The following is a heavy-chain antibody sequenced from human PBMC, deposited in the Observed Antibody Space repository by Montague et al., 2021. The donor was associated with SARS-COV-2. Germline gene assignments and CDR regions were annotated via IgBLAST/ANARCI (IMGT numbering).Heavy chain of an antibody. CDR1: GSTFSSYA. CDR2: ISYDGSNK. J-gene: IGHJ4*02. CDR3: ARDHLNRRGAEGFLTIFGVVTSNYFDY. D-gene: IGHD3-3*01. Sequence: SLRLSCAASGSTFSSYAMHWVRQAPGKGLEWVAVISYDGSNKYYSDSVKGLFTISRDNSKNTLYLQMNSLRAEDTAVYYCARDHLNRRGAEGFLTIFGVVTSNYFDYWGQGTLVTVSS. V-gene: IGHV3-30*04.